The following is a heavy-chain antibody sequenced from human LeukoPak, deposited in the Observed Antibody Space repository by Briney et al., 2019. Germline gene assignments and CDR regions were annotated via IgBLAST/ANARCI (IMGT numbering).Heavy chain of an antibody. CDR3: ARVEDYDILTGFDY. Sequence: GGSLRLSCAASEFTFSSYWMSWVRQAPGKGLEWVANINQDGSEKYYVDSVKGRFTVSRDNAKNSLYLQMNSLRAEDTAVYYCARVEDYDILTGFDYWGQGTLVTVSS. V-gene: IGHV3-7*01. J-gene: IGHJ4*02. CDR1: EFTFSSYW. D-gene: IGHD3-9*01. CDR2: INQDGSEK.